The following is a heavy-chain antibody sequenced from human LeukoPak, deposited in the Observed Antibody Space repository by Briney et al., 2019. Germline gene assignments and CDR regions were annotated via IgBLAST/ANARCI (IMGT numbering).Heavy chain of an antibody. CDR3: ARGSGSYFYYYMDV. CDR1: GFTFSSYS. CDR2: ISSSSSYI. V-gene: IGHV3-21*01. Sequence: GGSLRLSCAASGFTFSSYSMNWVRQAPGKGLEWVLFISSSSSYIYYADSVKGRFTISRDNAKNSLYLQMNSLRAEDTAVYYCARGSGSYFYYYMDVWGKGTTVTVSS. D-gene: IGHD1-26*01. J-gene: IGHJ6*03.